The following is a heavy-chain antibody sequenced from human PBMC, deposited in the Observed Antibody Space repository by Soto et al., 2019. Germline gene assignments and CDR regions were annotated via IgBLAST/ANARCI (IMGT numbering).Heavy chain of an antibody. V-gene: IGHV1-58*01. CDR2: IVVGSGNT. CDR1: GFTFSSSA. J-gene: IGHJ5*02. D-gene: IGHD3-9*01. CDR3: AAFDPGPMGFDP. Sequence: AASVKVSCKASGFTFSSSAVQWVRQARGQRLEWIGKIVVGSGNTNYAQKFQERVTITRDMSTSTAYMELSSLRSEDTALYYCAAFDPGPMGFDPWGQGTLVTVS.